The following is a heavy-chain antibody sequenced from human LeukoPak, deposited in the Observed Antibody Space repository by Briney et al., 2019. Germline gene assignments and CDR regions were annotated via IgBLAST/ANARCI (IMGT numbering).Heavy chain of an antibody. D-gene: IGHD3-16*02. Sequence: SETLSLTCAVYGGSFSGYYWSWIRQPPGKGLEWIGEINHSGSTNYNPSLKSRVTISVDTSKNQFSLKLSSVTAADTAVYYCARHVFDYVWGSYRGNWFDPWGQGTLVTVSS. CDR3: ARHVFDYVWGSYRGNWFDP. CDR1: GGSFSGYY. CDR2: INHSGST. J-gene: IGHJ5*02. V-gene: IGHV4-34*01.